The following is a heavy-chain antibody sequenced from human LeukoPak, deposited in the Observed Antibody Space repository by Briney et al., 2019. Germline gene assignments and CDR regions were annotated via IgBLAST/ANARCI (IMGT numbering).Heavy chain of an antibody. Sequence: LTGGSLRLSCAASGFTFSSYGMHWVRQAPGKGLEWVAFIRYDGSNKYYADSVKGRFTISRDNSKNTLYVQMNSLRAEDTAMYYCAKATYYDILTGSGDYWGQGTLVTVSS. CDR1: GFTFSSYG. CDR2: IRYDGSNK. CDR3: AKATYYDILTGSGDY. V-gene: IGHV3-30*02. D-gene: IGHD3-9*01. J-gene: IGHJ4*02.